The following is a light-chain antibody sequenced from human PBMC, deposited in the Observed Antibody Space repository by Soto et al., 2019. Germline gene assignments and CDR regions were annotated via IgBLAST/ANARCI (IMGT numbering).Light chain of an antibody. CDR2: EVS. J-gene: IGLJ3*02. V-gene: IGLV2-14*01. Sequence: QSALTQPASVSGSPGQSITISCTGTSSDVGGYNYVSWYQQHPGKAPKLMIYEVSNRPSGLSDLFSGSKSGNTASLTISGRQAEDEAHYYCSSYTSSSTWVFGGGTKLTVL. CDR1: SSDVGGYNY. CDR3: SSYTSSSTWV.